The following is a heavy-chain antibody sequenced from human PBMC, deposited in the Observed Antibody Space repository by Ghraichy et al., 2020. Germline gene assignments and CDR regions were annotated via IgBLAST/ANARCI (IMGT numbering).Heavy chain of an antibody. CDR2: ISSSSSYI. J-gene: IGHJ6*02. CDR3: ARDTSYYYGMNV. V-gene: IGHV3-21*01. CDR1: GFTFSSYS. Sequence: GGSLRLSCAASGFTFSSYSMNWVRQAPGKGLEWVSSISSSSSYIYYADSVKGRFTISRDNAKNSLYLQMNSLRAEDTAVYYCARDTSYYYGMNVWGQGTTVTVSS.